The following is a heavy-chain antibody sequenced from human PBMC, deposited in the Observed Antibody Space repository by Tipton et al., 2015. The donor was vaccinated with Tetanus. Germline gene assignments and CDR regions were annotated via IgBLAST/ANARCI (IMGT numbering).Heavy chain of an antibody. CDR3: ARVIHDYGDYHFDY. Sequence: TLSLTCTVSGGSISSSSYYWGWIRQPPGKGLEWIGSIYYSGSTYYNPSLKSRVTISVDTSKNQFSLKLSSVTAADTAVYYCARVIHDYGDYHFDYWGQGTLVTVSS. CDR2: IYYSGST. CDR1: GGSISSSSYY. D-gene: IGHD4-17*01. V-gene: IGHV4-39*01. J-gene: IGHJ4*02.